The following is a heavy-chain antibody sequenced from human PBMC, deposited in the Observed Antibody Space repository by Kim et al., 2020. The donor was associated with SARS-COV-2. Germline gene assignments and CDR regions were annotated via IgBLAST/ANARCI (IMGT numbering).Heavy chain of an antibody. D-gene: IGHD2-15*01. CDR2: ISYDGSNK. Sequence: GGSLRLSCAASGFTFSSYGMHWVRQAPGKGLEWVAVISYDGSNKYYADSVKGRFTISRDNSKNTLYLQMNSLRAEDTAVYYCAKDYCSGGSCHYYGMDVWGQGTTVTVSS. J-gene: IGHJ6*02. V-gene: IGHV3-30*18. CDR3: AKDYCSGGSCHYYGMDV. CDR1: GFTFSSYG.